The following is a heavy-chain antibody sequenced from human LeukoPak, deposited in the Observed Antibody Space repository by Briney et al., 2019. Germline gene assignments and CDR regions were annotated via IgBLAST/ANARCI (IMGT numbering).Heavy chain of an antibody. CDR1: GYTFTSYD. CDR3: ARVVVAAMGYYYYYGMDV. Sequence: ASVKVSCKASGYTFTSYDINWVRQVTGQGLEWMGWMNPNSGNTGYAQKFQGRVTMTRNTSISTAYMELSSLRSEDTAVYYCARVVVAAMGYYYYYGMDVWGQGTTVTVSS. V-gene: IGHV1-8*01. D-gene: IGHD2-15*01. CDR2: MNPNSGNT. J-gene: IGHJ6*02.